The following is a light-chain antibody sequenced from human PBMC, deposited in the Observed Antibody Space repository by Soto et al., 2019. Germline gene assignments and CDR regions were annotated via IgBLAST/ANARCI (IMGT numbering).Light chain of an antibody. Sequence: DIQMTQSPSSLSASVGDRVTITCQASQDISNYLNWHQQKPGKAPKLLTYDASNLETGVPSRFSGSGSGTDFTFTISSLQPEDIATYYCQQYDNRPLTFCRGTKVDIK. V-gene: IGKV1-33*01. CDR2: DAS. CDR3: QQYDNRPLT. CDR1: QDISNY. J-gene: IGKJ4*01.